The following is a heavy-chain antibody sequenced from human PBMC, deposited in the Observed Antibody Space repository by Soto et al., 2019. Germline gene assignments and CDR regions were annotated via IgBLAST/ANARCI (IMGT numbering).Heavy chain of an antibody. D-gene: IGHD6-19*01. CDR3: EHRPSGWYLFDY. CDR1: GFSLSTSGLG. CDR2: IYWNDDK. Sequence: QITLKESGPTLVRPTQTLTLTCTFSGFSLSTSGLGVGWIRQPPGKALEWLALIYWNDDKRYSPSLKARLTITKYTSKNPVVLTMTNIDPVDTATYYCEHRPSGWYLFDYWGQGTLVTVSS. V-gene: IGHV2-5*01. J-gene: IGHJ4*02.